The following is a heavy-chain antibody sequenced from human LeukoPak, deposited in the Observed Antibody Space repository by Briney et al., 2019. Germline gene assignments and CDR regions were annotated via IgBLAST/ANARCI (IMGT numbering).Heavy chain of an antibody. Sequence: SQTLSLTCAISGDSVSSNSGAWSWIRQSPSRGLEWLGRTLYRSKWYNEYALSVKSRITINADTSKNQFSLQLSSVTPEDTAVYYCARGAYSSPDAFDIWGQGTMVTVSS. V-gene: IGHV6-1*01. CDR1: GDSVSSNSGA. CDR2: TLYRSKWYN. CDR3: ARGAYSSPDAFDI. D-gene: IGHD6-13*01. J-gene: IGHJ3*02.